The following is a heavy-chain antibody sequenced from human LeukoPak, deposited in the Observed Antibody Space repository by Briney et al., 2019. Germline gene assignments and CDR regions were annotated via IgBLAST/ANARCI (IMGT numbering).Heavy chain of an antibody. CDR2: IWYDGSNK. D-gene: IGHD3-22*01. J-gene: IGHJ4*02. CDR3: ARDLLPRAYYYDSSGYAH. V-gene: IGHV3-33*01. Sequence: GGSLRLSCAASGFTFSSYGMHWVRQAPGRGLEWVAVIWYDGSNKYYADSVKGRFTISRDNSKNTLYLQMNSLRAEDTAVYYCARDLLPRAYYYDSSGYAHWGQGTLVTVSS. CDR1: GFTFSSYG.